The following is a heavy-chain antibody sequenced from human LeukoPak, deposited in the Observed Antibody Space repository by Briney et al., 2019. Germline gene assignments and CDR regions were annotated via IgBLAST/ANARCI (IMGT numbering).Heavy chain of an antibody. CDR3: ARPETLRYYDWSNDAFDL. CDR1: GASFSGYY. Sequence: SETLSLTCSVSGASFSGYYYTWIRQPPGKGLEWIGDVNDSGSTNYNPSLKSRVAMSVDTSKNQFSLNLTSVTAADTAVYYCARPETLRYYDWSNDAFDLWSQGTMVTVSS. V-gene: IGHV4-34*01. J-gene: IGHJ3*01. CDR2: VNDSGST. D-gene: IGHD3-9*01.